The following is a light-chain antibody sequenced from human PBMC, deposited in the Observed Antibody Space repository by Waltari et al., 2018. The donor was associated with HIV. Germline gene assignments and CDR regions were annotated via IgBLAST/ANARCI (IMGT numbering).Light chain of an antibody. V-gene: IGLV1-47*01. J-gene: IGLJ3*02. CDR2: RNN. Sequence: QSLLTQPPSASGTPGQRVTISCSGSSSNIGSNFVYWYQQRPGTAPKLLIYRNNQRPSGVPDRFSGSKSGTSASLAISGLRSEDEADFYCAAWDDSLSGKWVFGGGTKLTVL. CDR3: AAWDDSLSGKWV. CDR1: SSNIGSNF.